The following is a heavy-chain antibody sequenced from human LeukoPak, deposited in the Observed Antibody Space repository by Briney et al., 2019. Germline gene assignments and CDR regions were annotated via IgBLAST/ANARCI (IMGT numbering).Heavy chain of an antibody. CDR1: GYSFTSYW. J-gene: IGHJ3*02. V-gene: IGHV5-51*01. CDR3: ASGKVVVAALGASDI. D-gene: IGHD2-15*01. Sequence: GESLKISCKGSGYSFTSYWIGWVRQMPGKGLEWMGIIYPGDSDTRYSPSFQGQVTISADKSISTAYLQWSSLKASDTAMYYCASGKVVVAALGASDIWGQGTMVTVSS. CDR2: IYPGDSDT.